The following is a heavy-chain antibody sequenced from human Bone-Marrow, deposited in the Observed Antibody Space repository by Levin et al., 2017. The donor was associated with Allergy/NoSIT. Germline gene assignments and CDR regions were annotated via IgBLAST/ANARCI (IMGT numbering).Heavy chain of an antibody. CDR3: ARGERTGYYVDL. J-gene: IGHJ5*02. D-gene: IGHD3/OR15-3a*01. V-gene: IGHV3-74*01. Sequence: GGSLRLSCAASGFTFNNYWMHWVRQAPGKGLVWVSRIYNDGSRTNYADSVKGRFTISRDNAKNTLFLQVTSLGAEDTAVYYCARGERTGYYVDLWGQGTLVTVSS. CDR2: IYNDGSRT. CDR1: GFTFNNYW.